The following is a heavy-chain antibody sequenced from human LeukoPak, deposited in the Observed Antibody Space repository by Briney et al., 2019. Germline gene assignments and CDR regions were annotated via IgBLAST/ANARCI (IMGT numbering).Heavy chain of an antibody. D-gene: IGHD6-13*01. CDR1: GGSISYYY. V-gene: IGHV4-59*08. CDR3: VRHAATRHNYGMDV. Sequence: SETLSLTCTDSGGSISYYYWSWIRQPPGKGLEWIGHIYHSGSTNYNPSFKSRVTMSVDTSKNHFSLKVSSVTAADTAVYYCVRHAATRHNYGMDVWGQGTTVIVSS. CDR2: IYHSGST. J-gene: IGHJ6*02.